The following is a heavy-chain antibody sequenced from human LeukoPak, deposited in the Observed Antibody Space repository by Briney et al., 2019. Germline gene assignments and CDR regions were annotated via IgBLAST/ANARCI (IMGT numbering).Heavy chain of an antibody. V-gene: IGHV4-39*07. D-gene: IGHD2-2*01. CDR1: GGSISSTNYY. Sequence: SETLSLTCSISGGSISSTNYYWGWIRQPPGKGLEWIGSIYYSGSTYYNPSLKSRVTISVDTSKIQFSLNLSSVTAADTAVYYCARDSCSSTSCRKKFDDWSQGTLVTVSS. CDR3: ARDSCSSTSCRKKFDD. CDR2: IYYSGST. J-gene: IGHJ4*02.